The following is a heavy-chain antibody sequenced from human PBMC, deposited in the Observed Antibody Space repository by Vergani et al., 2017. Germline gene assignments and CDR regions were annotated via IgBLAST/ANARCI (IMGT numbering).Heavy chain of an antibody. D-gene: IGHD6-19*01. CDR1: GFTFSSYD. V-gene: IGHV3-13*01. J-gene: IGHJ4*02. CDR3: ARGGGGWPVDY. CDR2: IGTAGDT. Sequence: EVQLVESGGGLVQPGGSLRLSCAASGFTFSSYDMHWVRQATGKGLEWVSAIGTAGDTYYPGSVKGRFTIARENAKNSLYLQMNSLRAGDTAVYYCARGGGGWPVDYWGQGTLVTVSS.